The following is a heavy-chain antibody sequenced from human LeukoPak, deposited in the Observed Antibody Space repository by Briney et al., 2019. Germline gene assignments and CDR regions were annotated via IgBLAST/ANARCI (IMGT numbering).Heavy chain of an antibody. CDR3: ARGVPTVVTGGFDP. D-gene: IGHD4-23*01. CDR2: IYYSGST. V-gene: IGHV4-59*12. J-gene: IGHJ5*02. Sequence: PSETLSLTCTVSGGSISSYYWSWIRQPPGKGLEWIGYIYYSGSTNYNPSLKSRVTISVDTSKNQFSLKLSSVTAADTAVYYCARGVPTVVTGGFDPWGQGTLVTVSS. CDR1: GGSISSYY.